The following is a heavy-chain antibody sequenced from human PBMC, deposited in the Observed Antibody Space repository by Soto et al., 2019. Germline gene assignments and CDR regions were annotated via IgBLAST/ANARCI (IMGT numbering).Heavy chain of an antibody. CDR2: IKSKNDGGEA. J-gene: IGHJ4*02. V-gene: IGHV3-15*01. CDR1: GFMFSSAW. Sequence: EVQVVESGGDLVEPGGSLRLSCVTSGFMFSSAWMSWVRQGPGKGLEWVARIKSKNDGGEADYAAPVNGRFSISRDDSKSTVYLQLNILRAEDTALYYCVEGWHDFWRQGTLVTVSS. CDR3: VEGWHDF.